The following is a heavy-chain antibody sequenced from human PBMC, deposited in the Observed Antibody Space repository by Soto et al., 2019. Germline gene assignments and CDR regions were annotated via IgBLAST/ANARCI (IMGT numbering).Heavy chain of an antibody. V-gene: IGHV1-8*01. CDR1: GYTFTSYD. J-gene: IGHJ5*02. D-gene: IGHD1-26*01. CDR2: MNPNSGNT. CDR3: AREFSGSYNWFDP. Sequence: ASVKVSCKASGYTFTSYDINWVRQATGQGLEWMGWMNPNSGNTGYAQKFQGRVTMTRNASISTAYMELSSLRSEDTAVYYCAREFSGSYNWFDPWGQGTLVTVSS.